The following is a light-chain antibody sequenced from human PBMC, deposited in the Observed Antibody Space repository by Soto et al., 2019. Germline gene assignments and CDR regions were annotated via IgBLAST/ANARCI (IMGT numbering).Light chain of an antibody. CDR2: GAS. Sequence: EIVMTQCPATLSVSPGERATLSCRVSQSISSKLAWYQQKPGQAPRLLIYGASTRATGIPVRFSGSGSGTEFTLTIPGLQSEDFAVYYCQEYNNWHPITFGGGTKVEIK. CDR1: QSISSK. CDR3: QEYNNWHPIT. J-gene: IGKJ4*01. V-gene: IGKV3-15*01.